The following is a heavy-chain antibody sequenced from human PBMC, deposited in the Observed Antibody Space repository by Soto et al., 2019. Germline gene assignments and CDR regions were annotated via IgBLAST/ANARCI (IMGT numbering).Heavy chain of an antibody. Sequence: SETLSLTCAVSGGSISSSNWWSWVRQPPGKELEWIGEIYHSGSTNYNPSLKSRVTISVDRTKNQFSLKLSSVTAADTAVYYCAGSGYYHNSGMDVWGQGTTVTVSS. D-gene: IGHD3-22*01. CDR1: GGSISSSNW. J-gene: IGHJ6*02. V-gene: IGHV4-4*02. CDR3: AGSGYYHNSGMDV. CDR2: IYHSGST.